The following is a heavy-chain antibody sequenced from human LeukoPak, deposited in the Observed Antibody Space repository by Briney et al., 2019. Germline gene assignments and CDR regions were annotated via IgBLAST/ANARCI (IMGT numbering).Heavy chain of an antibody. V-gene: IGHV4-61*02. CDR1: GYSISSGYY. Sequence: SETLSLTCTVSGYSISSGYYWSWIRQPAGKGLEWIGRIYTSGSTNYNPSLKSRVTISVDTSKNQFSLKLSSVTAADTAVYYCARGSGSYYALDYWGQGTLVTVSS. J-gene: IGHJ4*02. CDR2: IYTSGST. D-gene: IGHD1-26*01. CDR3: ARGSGSYYALDY.